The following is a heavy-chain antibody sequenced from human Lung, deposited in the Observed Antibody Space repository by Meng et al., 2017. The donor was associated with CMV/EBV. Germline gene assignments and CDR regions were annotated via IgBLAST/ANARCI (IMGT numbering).Heavy chain of an antibody. D-gene: IGHD4-17*01. CDR1: GGSFSAYY. J-gene: IGHJ4*02. Sequence: SXTXSLXCAVYGGSFSAYYWNWIRQPPGKGLEWIGEINHSGSTNYNPSLKSRVTISVDTSKNQFSLKLSSVTAADTAVYSCARGGDYGDEGFDYWGQGTLVTVSS. V-gene: IGHV4-34*01. CDR3: ARGGDYGDEGFDY. CDR2: INHSGST.